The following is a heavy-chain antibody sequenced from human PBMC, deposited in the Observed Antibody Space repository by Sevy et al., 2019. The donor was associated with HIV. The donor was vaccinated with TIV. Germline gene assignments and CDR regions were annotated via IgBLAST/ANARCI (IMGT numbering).Heavy chain of an antibody. CDR2: IYYTEST. CDR3: ARPEGLKLNYAMDV. V-gene: IGHV4-39*01. Sequence: SETLSLTCTVSGGSISSRSYYWNWIRQPPGKGLEWIGSIYYTESTDYKPTVKSRVTISKDTSKTQLSLNLTSVTAPATAVYDCARPEGLKLNYAMDVWGQGTTVTVSS. CDR1: GGSISSRSYY. J-gene: IGHJ6*02. D-gene: IGHD3-3*01.